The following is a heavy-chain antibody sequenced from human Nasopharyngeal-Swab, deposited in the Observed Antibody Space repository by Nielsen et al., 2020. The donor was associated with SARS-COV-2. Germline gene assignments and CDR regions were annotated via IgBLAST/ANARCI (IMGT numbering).Heavy chain of an antibody. CDR1: GFTFSSYW. V-gene: IGHV3-7*01. D-gene: IGHD3-3*01. Sequence: GGSLRLSCAASGFTFSSYWMSWVRQAPGKGLEWVATIKQDGSEKYYEDSVKGRFTISRDNAKNSLYLQMNSLRAEDTAVYYCARRNLYYDFWSGYYYYFDYWGQGTLVTVSS. J-gene: IGHJ4*02. CDR2: IKQDGSEK. CDR3: ARRNLYYDFWSGYYYYFDY.